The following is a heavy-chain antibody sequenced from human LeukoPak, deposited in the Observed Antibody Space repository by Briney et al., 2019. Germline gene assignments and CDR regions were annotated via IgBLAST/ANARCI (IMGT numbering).Heavy chain of an antibody. V-gene: IGHV4-4*07. CDR2: IYTSGST. D-gene: IGHD6-13*01. J-gene: IGHJ6*03. Sequence: PSETLSLTCTVSGRSISSYYWSWIRQPAGKGLEWIGRIYTSGSTNYNPSLKSRVTMSVDTSKNQFSLRLSSVTAADTAVYYCARTSIAAAGTGVADYYYYYMDVWGKGTTVTVSS. CDR1: GRSISSYY. CDR3: ARTSIAAAGTGVADYYYYYMDV.